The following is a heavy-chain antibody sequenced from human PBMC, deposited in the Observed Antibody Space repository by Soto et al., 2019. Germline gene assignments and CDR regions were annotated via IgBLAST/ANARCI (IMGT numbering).Heavy chain of an antibody. CDR1: RFTFGDYA. CDR2: IRSKAYGGTT. V-gene: IGHV3-49*03. D-gene: IGHD3-9*01. Sequence: PGGSLRLSCTASRFTFGDYAMSWFRQAPGKGLEWVGFIRSKAYGGTTEYAASVKGRFTISRDDSKSIAYLQMNSLKTEDTAVYYCTRDLVIIEYDYYYYGMDVWGQGTTVTVSS. CDR3: TRDLVIIEYDYYYYGMDV. J-gene: IGHJ6*02.